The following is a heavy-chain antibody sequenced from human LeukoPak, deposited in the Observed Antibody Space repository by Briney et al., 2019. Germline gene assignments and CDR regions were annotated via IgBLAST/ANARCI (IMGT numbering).Heavy chain of an antibody. CDR1: GGSINSYY. J-gene: IGHJ4*02. Sequence: PSETLSLTCTVSGGSINSYYWGWIRQPPGKGLEWIGSIYYSGSTYYNPSLKSRVTISVDTSKNQFSLKLSSVTAADTAVYYCARPSSGELKDYWGQGTLVTVSS. D-gene: IGHD3-10*01. V-gene: IGHV4-39*01. CDR3: ARPSSGELKDY. CDR2: IYYSGST.